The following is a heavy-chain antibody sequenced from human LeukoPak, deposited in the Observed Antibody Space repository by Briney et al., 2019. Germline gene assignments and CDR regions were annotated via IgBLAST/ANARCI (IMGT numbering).Heavy chain of an antibody. CDR1: GGTFSSYA. J-gene: IGHJ4*02. CDR3: ARDLRGGSGFDY. D-gene: IGHD3-10*01. CDR2: IIPIFGTA. V-gene: IGHV1-69*13. Sequence: GASVKVSCKASGGTFSSYAISWVRQAPGQGLEWMGGIIPIFGTANYAQKFQGRVTITADESTSTAYMELSSLRSEDTAVYYCARDLRGGSGFDYWGQGTLVTVSS.